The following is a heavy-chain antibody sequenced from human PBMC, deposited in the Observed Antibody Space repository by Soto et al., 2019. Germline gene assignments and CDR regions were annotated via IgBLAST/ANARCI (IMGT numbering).Heavy chain of an antibody. D-gene: IGHD3-3*01. Sequence: QVQLVQSGAEVKKPGASVKVSCKASGYTFTSYDINWVRQATGQGLEWMGWMNPNSGNTGYAQKFQGRVTMTRNTSISTAYMELSSLRSEDTAVYYCARGGYYDFWSGDYTSDYYYYYMDVWGKGTTVTVSS. CDR3: ARGGYYDFWSGDYTSDYYYYYMDV. J-gene: IGHJ6*03. CDR2: MNPNSGNT. V-gene: IGHV1-8*01. CDR1: GYTFTSYD.